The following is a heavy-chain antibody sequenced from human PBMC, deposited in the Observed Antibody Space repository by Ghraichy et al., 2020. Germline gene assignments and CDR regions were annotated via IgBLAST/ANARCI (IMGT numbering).Heavy chain of an antibody. CDR1: GFTFSSYA. Sequence: GGSLRLSCAASGFTFSSYAMSWVRQAPGKGLEWVSAISGSGGSTYYADSVKGRFTISRDNSKNTLYLQMNSLRAEDTAVYYCAKAFYYYDSSGFNSAFDIWGQGTMVTVSS. D-gene: IGHD3-22*01. CDR2: ISGSGGST. J-gene: IGHJ3*02. CDR3: AKAFYYYDSSGFNSAFDI. V-gene: IGHV3-23*01.